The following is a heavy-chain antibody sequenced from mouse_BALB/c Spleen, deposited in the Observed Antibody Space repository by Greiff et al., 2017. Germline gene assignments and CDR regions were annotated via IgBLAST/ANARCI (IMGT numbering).Heavy chain of an antibody. D-gene: IGHD1-1*01. Sequence: VQLKESGGGLVQPGGSRKLSCAASGFTFSSFGMHWVRQAPEKGLEWVAYISSGSSTIYYADTVKGRFTISRDNPKNTLFLQMTSLRSEDTAMYYCARKVVEGYFDVWGAGTTVTVSS. CDR3: ARKVVEGYFDV. V-gene: IGHV5-17*02. J-gene: IGHJ1*01. CDR2: ISSGSSTI. CDR1: GFTFSSFG.